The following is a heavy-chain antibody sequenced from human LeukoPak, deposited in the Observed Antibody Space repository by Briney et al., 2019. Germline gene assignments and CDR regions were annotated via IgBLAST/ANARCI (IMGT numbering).Heavy chain of an antibody. CDR1: GGSISSYY. J-gene: IGHJ2*01. Sequence: SGTLSLTCTVSGGSISSYYWSWIRQPPGKGLEWIGYIYYSGSTNYNPSLKSRVTISVDTSKNQFSLKLRSVTAADTAVYYCARRHDTAMVSDLWGRGTLVTVSS. CDR2: IYYSGST. D-gene: IGHD5-18*01. CDR3: ARRHDTAMVSDL. V-gene: IGHV4-59*08.